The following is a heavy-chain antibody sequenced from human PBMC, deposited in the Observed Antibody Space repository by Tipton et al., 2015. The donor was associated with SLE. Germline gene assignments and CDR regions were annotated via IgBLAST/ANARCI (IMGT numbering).Heavy chain of an antibody. CDR3: AKGIVSGYSYGPEDAFDI. D-gene: IGHD5-18*01. CDR1: GFTFSSYG. Sequence: SGFTFSSYGMHWVRQAPGKGLEWVAFIRYDGSNKYYADSVKGRFTISRDNSKNTLYLQMNSLRAEDTAVYYCAKGIVSGYSYGPEDAFDIWGQGTMVTVSS. V-gene: IGHV3-30*02. J-gene: IGHJ3*02. CDR2: IRYDGSNK.